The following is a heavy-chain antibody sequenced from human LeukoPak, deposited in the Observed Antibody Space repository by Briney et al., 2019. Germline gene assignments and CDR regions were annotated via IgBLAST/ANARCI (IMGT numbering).Heavy chain of an antibody. CDR1: GYTFTGYY. CDR2: INPNSGGT. CDR3: ARGGVYSSGWLTPSNY. V-gene: IGHV1-2*02. D-gene: IGHD6-19*01. J-gene: IGHJ4*02. Sequence: ASVKVSCKASGYTFTGYYMHWVRQAPGQGLEWMGWINPNSGGTNYAQKFQGRVTMTRDTSISTAYMELSRLRSDDTAVYYCARGGVYSSGWLTPSNYWGQGTLVTVSS.